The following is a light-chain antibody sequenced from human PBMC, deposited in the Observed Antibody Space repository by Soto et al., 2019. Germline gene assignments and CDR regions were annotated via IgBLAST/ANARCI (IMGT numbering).Light chain of an antibody. CDR1: RSVSGSF. CDR3: QQYGSSPIT. V-gene: IGKV3-20*01. CDR2: GAS. J-gene: IGKJ5*01. Sequence: EIVLTQSPGTLSLSPGERATLSCRASRSVSGSFLAWYQQKPGQAPRLLIYGASSRTTGIPDRFSGSGSGTDFTLTISRLEPEDFAVYYCQQYGSSPITFGQGTRLEIK.